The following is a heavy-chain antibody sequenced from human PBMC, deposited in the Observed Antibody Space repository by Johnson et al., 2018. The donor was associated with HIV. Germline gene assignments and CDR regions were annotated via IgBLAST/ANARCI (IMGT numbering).Heavy chain of an antibody. J-gene: IGHJ3*02. D-gene: IGHD3-16*01. Sequence: VLLVESGGGLVQPGGSLRLSCAASGFTFSSYAMSWVRQAPGKGLEWVANIKQDGSEKYYVDSVKGRFTISRDNAKNSLYLQMNSLRAEDTAVYYCARDMMGNSDDAFDIWGQGTMVIVSS. V-gene: IGHV3-7*01. CDR3: ARDMMGNSDDAFDI. CDR2: IKQDGSEK. CDR1: GFTFSSYA.